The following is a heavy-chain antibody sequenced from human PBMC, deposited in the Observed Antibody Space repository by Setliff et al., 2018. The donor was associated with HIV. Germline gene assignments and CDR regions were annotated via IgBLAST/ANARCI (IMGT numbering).Heavy chain of an antibody. CDR3: ARSIVPVASCYYYFEF. J-gene: IGHJ4*02. Sequence: SETLSLTCTDSGGSINSTSYYWGWIRQPQGKGLEWIGSIYHTGSTNYKPSRKSRVTISVDTSKNQFSLRLSSVAAGDTAVYYCARSIVPVASCYYYFEFWGQGTLVTVSS. CDR2: IYHTGST. CDR1: GGSINSTSYY. D-gene: IGHD2-21*01. V-gene: IGHV4-39*01.